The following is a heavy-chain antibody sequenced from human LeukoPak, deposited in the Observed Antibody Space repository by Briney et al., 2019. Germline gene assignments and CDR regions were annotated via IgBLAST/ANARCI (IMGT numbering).Heavy chain of an antibody. Sequence: SETLSLTCTVSGGSISSSSYYWGWIRQPPGKGLEWIGSIYYSGSTYYNPSLKSRVTISVDTSKNQFSLKLSSVTAADTAVYYCARVRKYYYGSGGDHWGQGTLVTVSS. CDR1: GGSISSSSYY. D-gene: IGHD3-10*01. CDR3: ARVRKYYYGSGGDH. CDR2: IYYSGST. V-gene: IGHV4-39*07. J-gene: IGHJ4*02.